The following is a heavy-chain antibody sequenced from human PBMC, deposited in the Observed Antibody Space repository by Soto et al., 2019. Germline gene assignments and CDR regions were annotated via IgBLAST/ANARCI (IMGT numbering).Heavy chain of an antibody. V-gene: IGHV1-18*01. D-gene: IGHD2-2*01. J-gene: IGHJ3*02. CDR1: GYTFTSYD. CDR3: ARWDCSSTSCRSNAFDI. Sequence: GASVKVSCKXSGYTFTSYDINWVRQATGQGLEWMGWMNPYNGYTNCAQKLQGRVTMTTDSSTSTAYMELRSLRSDDTAVYYCARWDCSSTSCRSNAFDIWGQGTMVTVSS. CDR2: MNPYNGYT.